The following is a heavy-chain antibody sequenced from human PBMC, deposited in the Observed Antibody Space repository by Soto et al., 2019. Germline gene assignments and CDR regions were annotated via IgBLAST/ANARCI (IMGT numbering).Heavy chain of an antibody. Sequence: QVHLQESGSGLVKPSQTLSLTCAVSGVSISSGGYSWNWIRQPPGKGLEWIGYIYLSRNTYYNPSLKSRVTISVDRSKNLASLKLSSVTAADTAVYYCARGHSSSGYVPRSGWFDTWGHGTLVLVSS. J-gene: IGHJ5*01. D-gene: IGHD6-13*01. V-gene: IGHV4-30-2*01. CDR3: ARGHSSSGYVPRSGWFDT. CDR2: IYLSRNT. CDR1: GVSISSGGYS.